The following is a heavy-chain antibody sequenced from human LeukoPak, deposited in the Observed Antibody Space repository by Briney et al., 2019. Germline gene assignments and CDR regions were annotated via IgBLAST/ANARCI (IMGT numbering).Heavy chain of an antibody. CDR3: AKGEQQQLVGGGFDY. D-gene: IGHD6-13*01. Sequence: ASVKVSCKASGGTFSSYAMSWVRQAPGKGLEWVSAISGSGGSTYYADSVKGRFTISRDNSKNTLYLQMNSLRAEDTAVYYCAKGEQQQLVGGGFDYWGQGTLVTVSS. CDR1: GGTFSSYA. CDR2: ISGSGGST. J-gene: IGHJ4*02. V-gene: IGHV3-23*01.